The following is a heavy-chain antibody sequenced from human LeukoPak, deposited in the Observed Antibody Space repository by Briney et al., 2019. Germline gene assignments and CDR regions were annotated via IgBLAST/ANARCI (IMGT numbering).Heavy chain of an antibody. CDR3: AKDLRPRSSTSCYAPVDY. CDR1: GFTFGTYW. CDR2: INSDGGTT. V-gene: IGHV3-74*01. J-gene: IGHJ4*02. D-gene: IGHD2-2*01. Sequence: GGSLRLSCGASGFTFGTYWMHWVRQAPGKGLVWVSGINSDGGTTTYADSVKGRFTISRDNAKNTLYLQMNSLRAEDTAVYYCAKDLRPRSSTSCYAPVDYWGQGTLVTVSS.